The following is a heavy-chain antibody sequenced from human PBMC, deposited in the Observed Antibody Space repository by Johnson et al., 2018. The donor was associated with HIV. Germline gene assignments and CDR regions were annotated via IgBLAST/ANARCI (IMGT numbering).Heavy chain of an antibody. D-gene: IGHD4-17*01. CDR1: GFTFSSYD. Sequence: VQLVESGGGVVQPGRSLRLSCAASGFTFSSYDIHWVRQATGKGLESVSPIGPAADTYYPGSVKGRFTISRDNSKNMLYLQMNSLRAEDTALYYCARDGTTGPSGDGFDIWGQGTMVTVSS. CDR2: IGPAADT. V-gene: IGHV3-13*01. J-gene: IGHJ3*02. CDR3: ARDGTTGPSGDGFDI.